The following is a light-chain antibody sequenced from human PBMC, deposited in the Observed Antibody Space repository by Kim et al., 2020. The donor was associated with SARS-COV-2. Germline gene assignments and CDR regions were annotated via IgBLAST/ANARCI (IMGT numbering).Light chain of an antibody. V-gene: IGKV3-11*01. CDR2: AAS. Sequence: LSPGDRATPSSRASQSINSYLAWYQQKPAQAPRLLSYAASNRATGIPARFSGSGSGTDFTLTISSLEPEDFAVYYCQQRSNWPLTFGGGTKVDIK. J-gene: IGKJ4*01. CDR1: QSINSY. CDR3: QQRSNWPLT.